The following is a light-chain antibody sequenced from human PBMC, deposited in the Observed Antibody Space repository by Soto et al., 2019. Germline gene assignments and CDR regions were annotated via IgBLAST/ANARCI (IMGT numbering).Light chain of an antibody. Sequence: AIQMTQSPSSLSASVGDRVTITCRASQGIRNDLGWYQQKSGKAPKLLIYGASNLQSGVPSRFSGSGSGTDFTLTMSRLQPEDFATYYCLQDYNYPRTFGQGTSLEIK. CDR3: LQDYNYPRT. CDR2: GAS. CDR1: QGIRND. V-gene: IGKV1-6*01. J-gene: IGKJ2*01.